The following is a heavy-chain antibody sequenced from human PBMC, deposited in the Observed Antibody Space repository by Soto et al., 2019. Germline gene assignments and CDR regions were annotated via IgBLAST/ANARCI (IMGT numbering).Heavy chain of an antibody. Sequence: QVQLVQSGAEVKKPGASVKVSCKASGYTFTSYGISWVRQAPGQGLEWMGWISAYNGNTHYAQKLQGRVTMTTDTCTSTAYMELRSMRSDDTAVYYCARASRVVVTAIGMDVWGQGTTGTVSS. D-gene: IGHD2-21*02. V-gene: IGHV1-18*04. CDR2: ISAYNGNT. CDR1: GYTFTSYG. CDR3: ARASRVVVTAIGMDV. J-gene: IGHJ6*02.